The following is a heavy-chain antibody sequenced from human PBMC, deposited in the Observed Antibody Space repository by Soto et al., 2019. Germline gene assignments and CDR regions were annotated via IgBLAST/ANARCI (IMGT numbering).Heavy chain of an antibody. Sequence: PGGSLRLSCAGSGVTFSSDWINWVRQAPGKGLEWVANVNPDGSHQYYVDSVKGRFTISRDNAKNSVSLQMNSLRAEDAAVYYCLSGRGHWGQGTLVTVSS. CDR2: VNPDGSHQ. J-gene: IGHJ4*02. V-gene: IGHV3-7*01. CDR1: GVTFSSDW. CDR3: LSGRGH.